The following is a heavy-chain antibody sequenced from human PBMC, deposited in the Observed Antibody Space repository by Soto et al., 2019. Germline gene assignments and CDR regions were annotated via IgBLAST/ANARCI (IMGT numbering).Heavy chain of an antibody. J-gene: IGHJ4*02. CDR2: ISGSGGST. CDR3: AKGPEITMIVVVISPFDY. D-gene: IGHD3-22*01. Sequence: PGGSLRLSCAASGFTFSSYAMSWVRQAPGKGLEWVSAISGSGGSTYYADSVKGRFTISRDNSKNTLYLQMNSLRAEDTAVYYCAKGPEITMIVVVISPFDYWGQGTLVTGSS. CDR1: GFTFSSYA. V-gene: IGHV3-23*01.